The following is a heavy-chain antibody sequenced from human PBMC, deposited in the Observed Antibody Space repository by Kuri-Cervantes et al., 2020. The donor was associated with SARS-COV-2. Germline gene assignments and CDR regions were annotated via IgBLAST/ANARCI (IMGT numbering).Heavy chain of an antibody. V-gene: IGHV4-59*12. CDR2: IYYSGST. CDR1: GGSISTYY. Sequence: SEPRCFTFTVSGGSISTYYWSWIPQPPGKGLEWIGYIYYSGSTNYNPYLKSRVTISVDTSKNQFSLKLSPVTAADTAVYYCARDSSGWYNWFDPWGQGTLVTVSS. CDR3: ARDSSGWYNWFDP. J-gene: IGHJ5*02. D-gene: IGHD6-19*01.